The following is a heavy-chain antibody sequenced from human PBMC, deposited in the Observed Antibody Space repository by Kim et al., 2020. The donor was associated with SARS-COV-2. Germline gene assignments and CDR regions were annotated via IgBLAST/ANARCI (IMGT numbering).Heavy chain of an antibody. CDR2: FDPEDGET. CDR1: GYTLTELS. CDR3: AIANGSGSSYYFDY. Sequence: ASVKVSCKVSGYTLTELSMHWVRQAPGKGLEWMGGFDPEDGETIYAQKFQGRVTMTEDTSTDTAYMELSSLRSEDTAVYYCAIANGSGSSYYFDYWGQGTLVTVSS. J-gene: IGHJ4*02. D-gene: IGHD3-10*01. V-gene: IGHV1-24*01.